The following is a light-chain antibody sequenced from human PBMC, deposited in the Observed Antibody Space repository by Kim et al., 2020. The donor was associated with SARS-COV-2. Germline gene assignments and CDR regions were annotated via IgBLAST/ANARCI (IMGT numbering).Light chain of an antibody. V-gene: IGKV3-15*01. CDR1: QGITRN. J-gene: IGKJ1*01. CDR2: DAS. Sequence: PPGDRAPASCSASQGITRNLACYQHKHGQPPRLLIYDASIRTTVIPAIFSGSWSTTEFLLTISSLHSEYFAFYYCQQYDNWPRTFGQGTQVDIK. CDR3: QQYDNWPRT.